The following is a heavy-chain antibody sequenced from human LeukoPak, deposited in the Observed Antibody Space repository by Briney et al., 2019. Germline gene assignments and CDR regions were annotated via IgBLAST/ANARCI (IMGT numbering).Heavy chain of an antibody. CDR2: IYYSGST. J-gene: IGHJ4*02. CDR1: GGSISSSTYY. D-gene: IGHD4-17*01. Sequence: PSETLSLTCTVSGGSISSSTYYWGWIRQPPGKGLEWIGSIYYSGSTYYSPSLKSRVTISVDTSKNQFSLKLSSVTAADTAVYYYARHLLGGDYSEYFDYWGQGTLVTVSS. V-gene: IGHV4-39*01. CDR3: ARHLLGGDYSEYFDY.